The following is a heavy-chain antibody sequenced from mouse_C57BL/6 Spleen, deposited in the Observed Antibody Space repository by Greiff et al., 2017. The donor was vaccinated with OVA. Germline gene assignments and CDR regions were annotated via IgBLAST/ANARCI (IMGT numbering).Heavy chain of an antibody. CDR1: GFTFSSYA. CDR3: TRDHYYGSSFDY. Sequence: EVQLVESGEGLVKPGGSLKLSCAASGFTFSSYAMSWVRQTPEKRLEWVAYISSGGDYIYYADTVKGRFTISRDNARNTLYLQMSSLKSEDTAMYYCTRDHYYGSSFDYWGQGTTLTVSS. V-gene: IGHV5-9-1*02. CDR2: ISSGGDYI. D-gene: IGHD1-1*01. J-gene: IGHJ2*01.